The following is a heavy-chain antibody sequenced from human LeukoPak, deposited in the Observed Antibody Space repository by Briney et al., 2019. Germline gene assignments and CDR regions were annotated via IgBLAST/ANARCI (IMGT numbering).Heavy chain of an antibody. CDR3: ARRSRGSGWTPIDY. D-gene: IGHD6-19*01. J-gene: IGHJ4*02. Sequence: GESLKISCKGSGYIFINYWIGWVRQMPGKGLEWMGIIYPDDSDTKYSPSFQGQVTISVDKSISTAYLQWSSLKASDTAMYYCARRSRGSGWTPIDYWGQGTLVTVSS. V-gene: IGHV5-51*01. CDR1: GYIFINYW. CDR2: IYPDDSDT.